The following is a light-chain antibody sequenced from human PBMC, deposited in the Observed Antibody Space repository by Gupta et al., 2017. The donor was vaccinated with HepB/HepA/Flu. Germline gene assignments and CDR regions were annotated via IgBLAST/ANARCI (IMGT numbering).Light chain of an antibody. J-gene: IGKJ1*01. CDR1: QTISVY. CDR2: GSS. Sequence: DIQMTQSPSSLSASVGDRVTMTCRASQTISVYLSWFQQKPGKAPKLLIYGSSKLQSGVASRFSGSGSGTDFSLTISSLQPEDFATYYCQQTYGTPWTFGQGTKVELK. CDR3: QQTYGTPWT. V-gene: IGKV1-39*01.